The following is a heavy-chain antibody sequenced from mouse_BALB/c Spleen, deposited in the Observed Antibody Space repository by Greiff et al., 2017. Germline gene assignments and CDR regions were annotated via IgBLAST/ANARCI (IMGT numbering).Heavy chain of an antibody. CDR1: GFTFSSYT. J-gene: IGHJ2*01. V-gene: IGHV5-6-4*01. CDR2: ISSGGSYT. Sequence: EVQGVESGGGLVKPGGSLKLSCAASGFTFSSYTMSWVRQTPEKRLEWVATISSGGSYTYYPDSVKGRFTISRDNAKNTLYLQMSSLKSEDTAMYYCTREDYDAIFDYWGQGTTLTVSS. D-gene: IGHD2-3*01. CDR3: TREDYDAIFDY.